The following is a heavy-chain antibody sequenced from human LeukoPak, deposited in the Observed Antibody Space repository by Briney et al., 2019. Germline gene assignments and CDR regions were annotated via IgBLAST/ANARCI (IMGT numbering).Heavy chain of an antibody. V-gene: IGHV3-30*02. D-gene: IGHD2-2*01. J-gene: IGHJ4*02. CDR3: SKDYRYCSGTSCYHPWYFDY. Sequence: GGSLRLSCAASGFTFRNYGMHWVCQAPGKGLEWVTIIRHDGSEKLYADSVKGRFTISRDNSKNTLYLQMNSLRAEDTAVYYCSKDYRYCSGTSCYHPWYFDYWGQGTLVTVSS. CDR1: GFTFRNYG. CDR2: IRHDGSEK.